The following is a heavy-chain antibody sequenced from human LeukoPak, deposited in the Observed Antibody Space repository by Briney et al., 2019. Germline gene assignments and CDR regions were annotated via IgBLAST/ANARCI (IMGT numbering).Heavy chain of an antibody. CDR1: GFTFSSYE. J-gene: IGHJ4*02. Sequence: GGSLRLSCAASGFTFSSYEMNWVRQAPGKGLEWVSYISSGSTIYDADSVKGRFTISRDNAKNSLYLQMNSLRAEDTAVYYCAKDRGYCSGGSCMRIDYWGQGTLVTVSS. V-gene: IGHV3-48*03. CDR2: ISSGSTI. CDR3: AKDRGYCSGGSCMRIDY. D-gene: IGHD2-15*01.